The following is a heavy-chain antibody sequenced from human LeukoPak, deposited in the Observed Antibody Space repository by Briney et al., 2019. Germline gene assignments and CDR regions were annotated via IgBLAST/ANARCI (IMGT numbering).Heavy chain of an antibody. CDR3: ARHDDYPGFGRGFDP. D-gene: IGHD3-16*01. Sequence: PGGSLRLSCAASGFTFSSYAMSWVRQAPGKGLEWVSAISGSGGSKYYADSVKGRFTISRDNSKNTLYLQMNSLRAEDTALYYCARHDDYPGFGRGFDPWGQGFLVTVTS. CDR2: ISGSGGSK. V-gene: IGHV3-23*01. J-gene: IGHJ5*02. CDR1: GFTFSSYA.